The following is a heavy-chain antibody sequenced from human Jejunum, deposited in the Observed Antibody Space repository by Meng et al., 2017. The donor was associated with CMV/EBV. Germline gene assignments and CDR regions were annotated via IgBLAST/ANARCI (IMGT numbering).Heavy chain of an antibody. V-gene: IGHV4-4*07. CDR1: GGSISSYY. D-gene: IGHD6-19*01. CDR2: IYPNGNT. CDR3: ARASAKEIPGIAVAALDY. J-gene: IGHJ4*02. Sequence: QGQLKGRGPGLGKPSGTLSLTCTVSGGSISSYYWSWIRQPAGKGLEWIGRIYPNGNTNYNPSLKSRVTMSIDTSKNQFSLKLTSVTAADTAVYYCARASAKEIPGIAVAALDYWGQGTLVTVSS.